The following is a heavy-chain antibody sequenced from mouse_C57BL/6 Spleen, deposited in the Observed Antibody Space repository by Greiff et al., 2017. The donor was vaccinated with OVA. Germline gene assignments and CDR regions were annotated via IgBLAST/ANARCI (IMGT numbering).Heavy chain of an antibody. CDR3: ARSPYDYEPY. D-gene: IGHD2-4*01. J-gene: IGHJ3*01. CDR2: INPNNGGT. CDR1: GYTFTDYY. V-gene: IGHV1-26*01. Sequence: EVQLQQSGPELVKPGASVKISCKASGYTFTDYYMNWVKQSHGKSLEWIGDINPNNGGTSYNQKFKGKATLTVDKSSRTAYMELRSLTSEDSAVYYCARSPYDYEPYWGQGTLVTVSA.